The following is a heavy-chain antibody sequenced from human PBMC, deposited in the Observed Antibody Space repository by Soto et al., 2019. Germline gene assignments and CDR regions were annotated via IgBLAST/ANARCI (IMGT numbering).Heavy chain of an antibody. CDR3: ARDKELPSPFSYAFDI. J-gene: IGHJ3*02. V-gene: IGHV3-7*03. D-gene: IGHD1-26*01. Sequence: GGSLRLSCAASGFTFSSYWMSWVRQAPGKGLEWVANIKQDGSEKYYVDSVKGRFTISRDNAKNSLYLQMNSLRAEDTAVYYCARDKELPSPFSYAFDICGQGTMVTVSS. CDR2: IKQDGSEK. CDR1: GFTFSSYW.